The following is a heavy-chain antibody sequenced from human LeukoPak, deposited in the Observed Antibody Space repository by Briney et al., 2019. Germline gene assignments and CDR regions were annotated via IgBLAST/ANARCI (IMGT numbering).Heavy chain of an antibody. CDR1: GGTFSSYT. J-gene: IGHJ4*02. D-gene: IGHD2-15*01. CDR2: SIPILCIA. V-gene: IGHV1-69*04. CDR3: ARDCSGGSCYYFDY. Sequence: SVKVSCKASGGTFSSYTISWVRQAPGQGLEGRGRSIPILCIANYAQKFQGRVTITARKSTSTAYMELSSLRSEDTAVYYCARDCSGGSCYYFDYWGQGTLVTVSS.